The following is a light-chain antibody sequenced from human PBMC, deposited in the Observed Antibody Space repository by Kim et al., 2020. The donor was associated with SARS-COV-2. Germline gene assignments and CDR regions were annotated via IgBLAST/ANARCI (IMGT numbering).Light chain of an antibody. CDR2: DAS. Sequence: LSPGERATHTCRASQSISSYLAWYQQKPGQAPRLLIYDASNRATGIPARFSGSGSGTDFTLTISSLEPEDFAVYYCQQRYNWPITFGQGTRLEIK. V-gene: IGKV3-11*01. CDR3: QQRYNWPIT. J-gene: IGKJ5*01. CDR1: QSISSY.